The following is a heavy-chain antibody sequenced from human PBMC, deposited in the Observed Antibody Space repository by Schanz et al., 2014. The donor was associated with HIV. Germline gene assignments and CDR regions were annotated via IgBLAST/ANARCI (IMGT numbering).Heavy chain of an antibody. CDR1: GYSFTSYD. D-gene: IGHD1-26*01. CDR3: ARGIVGATPAFDI. V-gene: IGHV1-8*01. Sequence: QVQLMQSGAEVKEPGASVMLSCKASGYSFTSYDINWVRQATGLGLEWMGWMNPNSGYTGYAQKFQGRVTMTRDTSISTAYMELSRLRSDDAAVYYCARGIVGATPAFDIWGQGTMVTVSS. J-gene: IGHJ3*02. CDR2: MNPNSGYT.